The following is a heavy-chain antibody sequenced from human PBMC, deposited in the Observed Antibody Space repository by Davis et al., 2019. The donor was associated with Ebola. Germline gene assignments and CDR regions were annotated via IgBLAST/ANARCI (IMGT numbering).Heavy chain of an antibody. Sequence: GESLKISCKASGYTFTNYWIGWVRQMPGKGLEWMGIIYPGDSDTRYSPSFQGQVTISADKSISTAYLQWSSLKASDTAMYYCARRKRSSTNWFDPWGQGTLVTVSS. D-gene: IGHD2-2*01. CDR3: ARRKRSSTNWFDP. CDR2: IYPGDSDT. CDR1: GYTFTNYW. V-gene: IGHV5-51*01. J-gene: IGHJ5*02.